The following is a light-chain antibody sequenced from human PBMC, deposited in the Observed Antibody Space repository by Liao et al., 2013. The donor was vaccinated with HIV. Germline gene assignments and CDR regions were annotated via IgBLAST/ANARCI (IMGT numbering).Light chain of an antibody. V-gene: IGLV3-1*01. CDR1: QLGDRY. J-gene: IGLJ1*01. CDR3: QAWDSRTSYG. Sequence: SYELTQPPSVSVSPGEPASITCSGDQLGDRYVSWYQQRPGQSPVLIMFQNVKRPSGIPERFSGSNSGDTATLTISGTQAMDEADYYCQAWDSRTSYGFGTGTKVTVL. CDR2: QNV.